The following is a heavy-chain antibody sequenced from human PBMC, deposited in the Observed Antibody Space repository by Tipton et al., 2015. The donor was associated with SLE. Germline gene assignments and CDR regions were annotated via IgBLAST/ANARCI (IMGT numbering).Heavy chain of an antibody. V-gene: IGHV4-59*01. Sequence: TLSLTCTVSGGSIRTDYWSWIRQSPGRGLEWIGYIHYSGTTNYNPSLKSRVTMSVDTSKNQFSLNLRSVTAADTAMYYCARPRERDYNDAFDIWGQGTMVIVSS. J-gene: IGHJ3*02. D-gene: IGHD4-11*01. CDR1: GGSIRTDY. CDR2: IHYSGTT. CDR3: ARPRERDYNDAFDI.